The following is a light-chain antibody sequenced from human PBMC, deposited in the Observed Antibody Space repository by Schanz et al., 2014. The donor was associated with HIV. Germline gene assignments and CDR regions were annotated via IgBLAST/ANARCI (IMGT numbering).Light chain of an antibody. CDR1: SRDIGGWNY. CDR3: CSYTGSGSLV. CDR2: DVT. Sequence: QSALTQPASVSGSPGQSITISCTGTSRDIGGWNYVSWYQQHPGKAPKLMIYDVTNRPSGVSNRFSASKSGNTASLTISGLQAEDEADYYCCSYTGSGSLVFGGGTKLTVL. V-gene: IGLV2-14*03. J-gene: IGLJ3*02.